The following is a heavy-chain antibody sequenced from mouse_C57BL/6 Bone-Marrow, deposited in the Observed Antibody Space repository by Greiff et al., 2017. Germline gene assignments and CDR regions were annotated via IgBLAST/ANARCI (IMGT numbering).Heavy chain of an antibody. CDR3: ATPHYYGSSYVYAMDY. V-gene: IGHV1-36*01. CDR2: VYPYNGGT. Sequence: VQLQQSGPVLVKPGPSVKISCKASGFTFTDYYMHWVKQSHGKSLEWIGLVYPYNGGTSYNQKFKGKATLTVDTSSSTAYMELNSLTSEDSAVYYCATPHYYGSSYVYAMDYWGQGTSITVSS. J-gene: IGHJ4*01. CDR1: GFTFTDYY. D-gene: IGHD1-1*01.